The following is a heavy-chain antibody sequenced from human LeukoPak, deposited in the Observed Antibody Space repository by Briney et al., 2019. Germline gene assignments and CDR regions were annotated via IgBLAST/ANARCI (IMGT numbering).Heavy chain of an antibody. J-gene: IGHJ1*01. Sequence: SVKVSCKASGGTFSSYAISWVRQAPGQGLEWMGGIIPIFGTANYAQKFQGRVTITADESTSTAYMELSGLRSEDTAVYYCASVVVVAASHSEYFQHWGQGTLVTVSS. D-gene: IGHD2-15*01. CDR2: IIPIFGTA. V-gene: IGHV1-69*01. CDR1: GGTFSSYA. CDR3: ASVVVVAASHSEYFQH.